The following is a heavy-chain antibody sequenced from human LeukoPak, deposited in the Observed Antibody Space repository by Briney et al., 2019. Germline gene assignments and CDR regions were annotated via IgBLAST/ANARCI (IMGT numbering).Heavy chain of an antibody. D-gene: IGHD3-22*01. CDR2: INHSGST. V-gene: IGHV4-34*01. CDR1: GGSFSGYY. J-gene: IGHJ5*02. CDR3: ARDVHYYDSSGYYALGWFDP. Sequence: SETLSLTCADPGGSFSGYYWSWIRQPPGKGLEWVGEINHSGSTNYNPSLKSRVTISVDTSKNQFSLKLSSVTAADTAVYYCARDVHYYDSSGYYALGWFDPWGQGTLVTVSS.